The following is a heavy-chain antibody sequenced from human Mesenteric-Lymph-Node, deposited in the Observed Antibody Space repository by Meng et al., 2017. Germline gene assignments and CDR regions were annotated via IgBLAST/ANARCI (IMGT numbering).Heavy chain of an antibody. Sequence: GESLKISCAASGFAFSGNWMTWVRQVPGKGLEWVACLNQDGSAKYYLDSVKGRFTISRDNVKNSLYLQMNSLRADDAAVYYCATVGDGYIYESRGSWGQGTLVTVPQ. CDR2: LNQDGSAK. D-gene: IGHD5-18*01. CDR1: GFAFSGNW. CDR3: ATVGDGYIYESRGS. V-gene: IGHV3-7*01. J-gene: IGHJ5*02.